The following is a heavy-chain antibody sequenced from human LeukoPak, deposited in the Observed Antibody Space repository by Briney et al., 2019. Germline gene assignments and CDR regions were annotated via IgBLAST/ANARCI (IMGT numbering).Heavy chain of an antibody. V-gene: IGHV4-39*01. CDR2: TSYTGTT. Sequence: SETLSLTCTVSGDSIGSSSYYWGWIRQPPGKGLEWFVTTSYTGTTHYTPALKSRVTISVDTSNHLFSLSLRSVTAPYTAVHYCVSDPNIAVVDYWGQGTLVTVS. D-gene: IGHD2-21*01. CDR3: VSDPNIAVVDY. CDR1: GDSIGSSSYY. J-gene: IGHJ4*02.